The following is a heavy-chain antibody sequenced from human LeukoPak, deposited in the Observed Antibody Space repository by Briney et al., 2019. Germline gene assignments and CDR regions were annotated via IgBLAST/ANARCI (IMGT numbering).Heavy chain of an antibody. J-gene: IGHJ4*02. Sequence: SETLSLTCTVSGGSISSGSYYWSWIRQPAGKGLEWIGRIYTSGSTNYNPSLKSRVTISVDTSKNQFSLKLSSVTAADTAVYYCARAGGDNTRMYYFDYWGQGTLVTVSS. CDR1: GGSISSGSYY. CDR3: ARAGGDNTRMYYFDY. CDR2: IYTSGST. V-gene: IGHV4-61*02. D-gene: IGHD3-10*01.